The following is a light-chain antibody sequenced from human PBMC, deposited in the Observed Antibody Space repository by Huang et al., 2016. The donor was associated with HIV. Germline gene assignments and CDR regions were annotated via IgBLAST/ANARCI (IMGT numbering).Light chain of an antibody. V-gene: IGKV4-1*01. CDR3: QQYYSTPHT. J-gene: IGKJ2*01. CDR2: WES. CDR1: QSVLYSSNNKNY. Sequence: DIVMTQSPDSLAVSLGERATINCKSSQSVLYSSNNKNYLAWYPQKPGQPPKLLIYWESTRESGVPDRFSGSGSRTDFTLTISSLQAEDVAVYYCQQYYSTPHTFGQGTKLEIK.